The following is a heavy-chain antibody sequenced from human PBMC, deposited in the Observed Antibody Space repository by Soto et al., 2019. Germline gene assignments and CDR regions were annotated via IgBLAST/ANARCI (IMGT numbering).Heavy chain of an antibody. CDR1: GFPFSSYA. V-gene: IGHV3-23*01. D-gene: IGHD6-6*01. Sequence: GGSLLLSCAASGFPFSSYAMRWVRPAPGKGLEWVSAISGSGGSTYYADSVKGRFTISRDNSKNTLYLQMNSLRAEDTAVYYCAKRRAPGSSSSRVEFDYWGQGTTVTVSS. CDR3: AKRRAPGSSSSRVEFDY. CDR2: ISGSGGST. J-gene: IGHJ4*03.